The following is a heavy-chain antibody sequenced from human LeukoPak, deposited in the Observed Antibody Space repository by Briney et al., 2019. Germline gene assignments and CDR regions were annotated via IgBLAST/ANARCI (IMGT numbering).Heavy chain of an antibody. CDR2: ISAYNGNT. CDR3: ARDARAPYHYYGMDV. J-gene: IGHJ6*02. CDR1: GYTFTSYG. V-gene: IGHV1-18*01. Sequence: ASVNVSCKASGYTFTSYGISWVRQAPGQGLEWMGWISAYNGNTNYAQKLQGRVTMTTDTSTSTVYMELRSLRSDDTAVYYCARDARAPYHYYGMDVWGQGTTVTVSS.